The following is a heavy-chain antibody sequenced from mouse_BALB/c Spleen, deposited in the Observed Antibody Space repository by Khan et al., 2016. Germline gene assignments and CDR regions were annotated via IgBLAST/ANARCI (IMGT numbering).Heavy chain of an antibody. V-gene: IGHV1-15*01. CDR3: IRKGIVYGNYDFDS. D-gene: IGHD2-1*01. Sequence: QVQLQQSGAELVRPGASVTLSCKASGYTFSDYEMHWVKQTPVHGLEWIGAIDPETGGTAYNQKFKGQATLTAGRSSSTAYMELRSLTSEDSAVYYCIRKGIVYGNYDFDSWGQGTTLTVSS. J-gene: IGHJ2*01. CDR2: IDPETGGT. CDR1: GYTFSDYE.